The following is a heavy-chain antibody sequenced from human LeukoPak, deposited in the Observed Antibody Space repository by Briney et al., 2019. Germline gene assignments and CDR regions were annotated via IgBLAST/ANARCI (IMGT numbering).Heavy chain of an antibody. CDR1: GFTFSSHA. D-gene: IGHD2-2*01. CDR3: ACTPLGYCSSTSCPSYYMDV. CDR2: ISYDGSNK. J-gene: IGHJ6*03. V-gene: IGHV3-30-3*01. Sequence: GRSLRLSCAASGFTFSSHAMHWVRQAPGKGLEWVAVISYDGSNKYYADSVKGRFTISRDNSKNTLYLQINSLRAEDTAVYYCACTPLGYCSSTSCPSYYMDVWGKGTTVTVSS.